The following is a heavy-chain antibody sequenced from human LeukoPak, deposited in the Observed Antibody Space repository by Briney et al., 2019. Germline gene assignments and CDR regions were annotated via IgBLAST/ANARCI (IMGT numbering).Heavy chain of an antibody. Sequence: SETLSLTCTVSGGSISSSTYYWGWIRQPPGKGLEWIGNIYYSGNTYYNPSLTSRVTISVDTSKNQFSLKLTSVTVADTAVYYCARETSQKGAHYMDVWGKGTTVTISS. CDR3: ARETSQKGAHYMDV. CDR1: GGSISSSTYY. V-gene: IGHV4-39*07. D-gene: IGHD3-16*01. J-gene: IGHJ6*03. CDR2: IYYSGNT.